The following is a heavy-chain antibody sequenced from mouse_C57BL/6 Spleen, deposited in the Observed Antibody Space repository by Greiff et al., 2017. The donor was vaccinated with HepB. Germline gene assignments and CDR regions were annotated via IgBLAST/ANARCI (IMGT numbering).Heavy chain of an antibody. CDR2: ISDGGSYT. CDR3: ARYDYDGYFDY. D-gene: IGHD2-4*01. J-gene: IGHJ2*01. V-gene: IGHV5-4*03. Sequence: EVKLVESGGGLVKPGGSLKLSCAASGFTFSSYAMSWVRQTPEKRLEWVATISDGGSYTYYPDNVKGRFTISRDNAKNNLYLQMSHLKSEDTAMYYCARYDYDGYFDYWGQGTTLTVSS. CDR1: GFTFSSYA.